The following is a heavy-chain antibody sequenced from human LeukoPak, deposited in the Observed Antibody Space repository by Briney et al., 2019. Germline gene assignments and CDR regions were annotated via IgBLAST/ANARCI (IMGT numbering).Heavy chain of an antibody. CDR1: GGSFSGYY. Sequence: SETLSLTCAVYGGSFSGYYWSWIRQPPGKGLEWIGEINHSGSTNYNPSLKSRVTISVDTSKNQFSVKLSSVTAADTAVYCCARDGRGLDYWGQGTLVTVSS. J-gene: IGHJ4*02. CDR3: ARDGRGLDY. V-gene: IGHV4-34*01. CDR2: INHSGST. D-gene: IGHD3-10*01.